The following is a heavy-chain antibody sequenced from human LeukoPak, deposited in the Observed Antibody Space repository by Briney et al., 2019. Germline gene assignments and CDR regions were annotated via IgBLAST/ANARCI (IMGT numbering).Heavy chain of an antibody. Sequence: GGSLRLSCAASGFIFSDYVMNWLRQAPGRGLEWVAYIRYDGSHKYYIDSVKGRFTISRDNAKNSLYLQMNSLRAEDTAVYYCARVRYDILTGYYGGEFDYWGQGTLVTVSS. J-gene: IGHJ4*02. CDR3: ARVRYDILTGYYGGEFDY. D-gene: IGHD3-9*01. V-gene: IGHV3-30*02. CDR1: GFIFSDYV. CDR2: IRYDGSHK.